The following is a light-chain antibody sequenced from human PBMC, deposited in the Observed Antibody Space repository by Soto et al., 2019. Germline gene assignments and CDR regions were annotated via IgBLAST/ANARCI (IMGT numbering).Light chain of an antibody. J-gene: IGKJ2*01. CDR3: QQYGSSPMYT. V-gene: IGKV3D-20*01. Sequence: EIVLTQSPATLSLSPGESATLSCGASQTLISNYLAWYQQKPGLAPRLLIYDASTRATGIPDRFSGSGSGTDFTLTISRLEPEDFAVYYCQQYGSSPMYTFGQGTKLEIK. CDR1: QTLISNY. CDR2: DAS.